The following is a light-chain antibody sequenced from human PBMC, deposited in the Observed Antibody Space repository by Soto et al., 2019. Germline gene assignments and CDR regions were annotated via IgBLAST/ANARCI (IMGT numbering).Light chain of an antibody. J-gene: IGKJ1*01. V-gene: IGKV3-20*01. CDR1: QSVSSSN. Sequence: EMVLTQSPGTLSLSPGNRASLYCSASQSVSSSNLAWYQQKRGQSPRLLIYGASSRATGIPDRFSGSGSGPDFTLTISRLEPEDFAVYFCQHYGSSPWTFGQGTKVDIK. CDR3: QHYGSSPWT. CDR2: GAS.